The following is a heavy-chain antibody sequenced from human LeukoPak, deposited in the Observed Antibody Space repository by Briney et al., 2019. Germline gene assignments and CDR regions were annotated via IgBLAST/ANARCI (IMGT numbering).Heavy chain of an antibody. V-gene: IGHV1-69*13. CDR3: AGFFYDNSNAAFDI. J-gene: IGHJ3*02. D-gene: IGHD3-22*01. CDR2: IIPIYGRV. CDR1: GGTFSNYDFTFTSYA. Sequence: GASVKVSCKASGGTFSNYDFTFTSYAITWVRQAPGQGLEWMGGIIPIYGRVDYPQKFQGRVTIAADESTRTVTMQLSSLRSEDTAVYYCAGFFYDNSNAAFDIWGQGTVVTVS.